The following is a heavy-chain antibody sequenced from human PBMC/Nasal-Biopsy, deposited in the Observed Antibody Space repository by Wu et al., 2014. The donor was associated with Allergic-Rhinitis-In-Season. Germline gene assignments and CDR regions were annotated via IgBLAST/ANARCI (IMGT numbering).Heavy chain of an antibody. Sequence: LVKPTQTVTLTCSLSESSLSTNGVGVAWIRQPPGKALEWLALIFWNDDKRYSPSLKSRLTITKNTSNNRVVLTMTNMDPVDTATYYCALTYYDFWSGYFDYFDYWGQGTLVTVSS. J-gene: IGHJ4*02. CDR3: ALTYYDFWSGYFDYFDY. CDR1: ESSLSTNGVG. V-gene: IGHV2-5*01. CDR2: IFWNDDK. D-gene: IGHD3-3*01.